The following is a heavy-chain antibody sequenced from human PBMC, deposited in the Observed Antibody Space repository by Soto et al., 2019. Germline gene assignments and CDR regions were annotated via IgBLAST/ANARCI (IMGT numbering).Heavy chain of an antibody. Sequence: QLQLQESGPGLANPSETLSLTCTVSGASINTNNYYWAWIRQPPGKGLEWIGSTHYSGATFYDPSLRSRVTISVDTPKNQFSLKLSSVTAADTAVYYCARIGHCINGVCRGVNAFDIWGQGTMVTVSS. CDR1: GASINTNNYY. CDR2: THYSGAT. CDR3: ARIGHCINGVCRGVNAFDI. V-gene: IGHV4-39*01. J-gene: IGHJ3*02. D-gene: IGHD2-8*01.